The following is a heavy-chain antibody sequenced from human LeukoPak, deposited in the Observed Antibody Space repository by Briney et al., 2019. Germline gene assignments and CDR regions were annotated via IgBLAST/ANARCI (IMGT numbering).Heavy chain of an antibody. CDR3: ARRSGFGEFFDY. CDR1: GGSINNYY. Sequence: SETLSLTCTVSGGSINNYYWSWIRQPAGKGLEWIGSIYYSGSTYYNPSLKSRVTISVDTSKNQFSLKLSSVTAADTAVYYCARRSGFGEFFDYWGQGTLVTVSS. D-gene: IGHD3-10*01. J-gene: IGHJ4*02. V-gene: IGHV4-59*05. CDR2: IYYSGST.